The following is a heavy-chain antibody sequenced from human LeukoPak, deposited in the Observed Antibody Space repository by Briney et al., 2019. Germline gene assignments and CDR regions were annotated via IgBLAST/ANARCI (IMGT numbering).Heavy chain of an antibody. D-gene: IGHD6-13*01. J-gene: IGHJ5*02. V-gene: IGHV3-11*01. CDR2: ISSSGSTI. Sequence: GGSLRLSCAASGFTFSDYYMSWIRQAPGKGLEWVSYISSSGSTIYCADSVKGRFTISRDNAKNSLYLQMNSLRAEDTAVYYCASGHSRSNWFDPWGQGTLVTVSS. CDR3: ASGHSRSNWFDP. CDR1: GFTFSDYY.